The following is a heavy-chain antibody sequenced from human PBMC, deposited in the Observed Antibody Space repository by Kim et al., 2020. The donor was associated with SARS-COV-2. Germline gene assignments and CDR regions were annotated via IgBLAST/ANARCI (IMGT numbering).Heavy chain of an antibody. D-gene: IGHD3-10*01. CDR1: GYSFTSYW. CDR3: ARHGSMVRGSVWVMIAFDI. V-gene: IGHV5-10-1*01. Sequence: GESLKISCKGSGYSFTSYWISWVRQMPGKGLEWMGRIDPSDSYTNYSPSFQGHVTISADKSISTAYLQWSSLKASDTAMYYCARHGSMVRGSVWVMIAFDICGQGTMVTVSS. J-gene: IGHJ3*02. CDR2: IDPSDSYT.